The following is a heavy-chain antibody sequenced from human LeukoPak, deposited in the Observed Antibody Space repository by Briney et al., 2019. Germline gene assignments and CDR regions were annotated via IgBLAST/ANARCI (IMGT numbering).Heavy chain of an antibody. CDR1: GYTFTSYG. V-gene: IGHV1-18*01. Sequence: ASVKVSCKASGYTFTSYGISWVRQAPGQGLEWMGWISAYNGSTNYAQKLQGRVTMTTDTSTSTAYMELRSLRSDDTAVYYCARDLDVAGYFDYWGQGTLVTVSS. J-gene: IGHJ4*02. CDR3: ARDLDVAGYFDY. D-gene: IGHD6-19*01. CDR2: ISAYNGST.